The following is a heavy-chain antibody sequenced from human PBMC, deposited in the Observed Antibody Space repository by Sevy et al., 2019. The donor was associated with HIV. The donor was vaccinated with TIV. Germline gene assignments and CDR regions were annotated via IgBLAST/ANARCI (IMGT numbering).Heavy chain of an antibody. D-gene: IGHD3-22*01. J-gene: IGHJ6*02. CDR2: INQDGSEK. CDR3: ARERCSSSGEICQRNYYGMDV. V-gene: IGHV3-7*01. Sequence: GGSLRLSCAASGFRFSDHWMSWVRQAPGRGLEWVANINQDGSEKYYVDSVEGRFTISRDNAKTSLYLQMDSLRAEDSAAYYCARERCSSSGEICQRNYYGMDVWGLGTTVTVSS. CDR1: GFRFSDHW.